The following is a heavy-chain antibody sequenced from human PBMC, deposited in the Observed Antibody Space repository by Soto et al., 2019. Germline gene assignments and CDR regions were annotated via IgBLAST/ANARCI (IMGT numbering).Heavy chain of an antibody. CDR3: AKVASGSYDWFDP. Sequence: EVQLVESGVGLVQPGGSLRLSCAASKFSFSGYWMHWVRQAPGKGLMWVSRVNPDGSTTTYADSVKGRFTSSRDNAKNTVFLQMNSLRADDTAVYYCAKVASGSYDWFDPWGQGTLVTVSS. D-gene: IGHD1-26*01. V-gene: IGHV3-74*01. J-gene: IGHJ5*02. CDR2: VNPDGSTT. CDR1: KFSFSGYW.